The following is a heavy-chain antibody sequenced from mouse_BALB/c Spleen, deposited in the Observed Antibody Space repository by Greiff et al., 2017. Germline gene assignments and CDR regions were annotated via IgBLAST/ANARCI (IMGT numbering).Heavy chain of an antibody. Sequence: ESGPGLVKPSQSLSLTCTVTGYSITSDYAWNWIRQFPGNKLEWMGYISYSGSTSYNPSLKSRISITRDTSKNQFFLQLNSVTTEDTATYYCARSGTTVVEDYAMDYWGQGTSVTVSS. D-gene: IGHD1-1*01. J-gene: IGHJ4*01. CDR3: ARSGTTVVEDYAMDY. CDR2: ISYSGST. V-gene: IGHV3-2*02. CDR1: GYSITSDYA.